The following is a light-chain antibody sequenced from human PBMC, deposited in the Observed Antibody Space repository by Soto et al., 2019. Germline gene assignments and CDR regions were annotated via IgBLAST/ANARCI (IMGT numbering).Light chain of an antibody. V-gene: IGKV3-20*01. CDR1: QSVSRNY. Sequence: EIVLTQSPGTLSLSPGERATLSCRASQSVSRNYLAWYQQQPGQAPRLLVYGASSRAAGIPDRFSGSGSGTDFTLTISRLGPEDFAVYYCQQYGSSPRTFGQGTKVEI. J-gene: IGKJ1*01. CDR3: QQYGSSPRT. CDR2: GAS.